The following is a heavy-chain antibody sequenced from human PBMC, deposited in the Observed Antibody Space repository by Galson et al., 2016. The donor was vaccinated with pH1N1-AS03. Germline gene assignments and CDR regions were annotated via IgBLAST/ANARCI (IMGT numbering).Heavy chain of an antibody. CDR1: GGSISSRDHY. Sequence: ETLSLTCTVSGGSISSRDHYWVWIRQTPGKGLEWIGHIYYSGNSYYNPSLKSRVNFSVDTSKNQFYLKLASVTAADTAVYYCAKTFFTDAFDIWSPGTRVSVSS. CDR2: IYYSGNS. CDR3: AKTFFTDAFDI. J-gene: IGHJ3*02. V-gene: IGHV4-39*01.